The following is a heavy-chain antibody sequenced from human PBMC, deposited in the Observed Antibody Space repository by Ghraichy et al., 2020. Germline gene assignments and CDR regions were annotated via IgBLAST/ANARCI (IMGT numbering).Heavy chain of an antibody. CDR1: GGSISSYY. Sequence: SETLSLTCTVSGGSISSYYWSWIRQPPGKGLEWIGYIYYSGSTNYNPSLKSRVTISVDTSKNQFSLKLSSVTAADTAVYYCARDEWSRAFDPWGQGTLVTVSS. CDR3: ARDEWSRAFDP. V-gene: IGHV4-59*01. CDR2: IYYSGST. D-gene: IGHD2-8*01. J-gene: IGHJ5*02.